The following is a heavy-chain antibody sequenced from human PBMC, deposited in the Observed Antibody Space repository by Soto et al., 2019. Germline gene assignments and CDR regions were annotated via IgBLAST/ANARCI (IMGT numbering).Heavy chain of an antibody. V-gene: IGHV4-39*01. Sequence: QVQLLESGPGLVKPSETLSLTCTVSGDSIGTTHSYWAWIRQSPGKGRGWIGNIHYSGSTYYMPSLRSRVTLSVDTSKNQFSLRLTSVTAEDTAVYYCARHEGNGNVWPLDYWGQGILVTVSS. CDR3: ARHEGNGNVWPLDY. D-gene: IGHD2-8*01. CDR1: GDSIGTTHSY. J-gene: IGHJ4*02. CDR2: IHYSGST.